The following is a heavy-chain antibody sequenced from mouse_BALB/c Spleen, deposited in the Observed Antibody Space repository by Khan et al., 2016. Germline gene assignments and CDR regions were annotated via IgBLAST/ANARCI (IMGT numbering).Heavy chain of an antibody. Sequence: EVQLQESGPGLVKPSQSLSLTCTVTGYSITSDYAWNWIRQLPGNKLEWMGYISYSGSTSYNPSLKSRISITRDTSTNQFFLQLNSVTTEDTATXCCSGDCYGSCYCDYWGEGTTLTVSA. J-gene: IGHJ2*01. D-gene: IGHD1-1*01. CDR2: ISYSGST. CDR1: GYSITSDYA. V-gene: IGHV3-2*02. CDR3: SGDCYGSCYCDY.